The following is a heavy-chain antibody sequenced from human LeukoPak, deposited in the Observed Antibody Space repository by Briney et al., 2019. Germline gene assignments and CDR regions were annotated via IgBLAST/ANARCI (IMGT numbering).Heavy chain of an antibody. J-gene: IGHJ3*02. CDR3: AITKTHVRIIGYYSSAFDI. Sequence: GESLKISCKGSGYSFTSYWIGWVRQMPGKGLEWMGIIYPGDSDTRYSPSFEGQVTISADKTISTAYLQWSSLKASDTAIYYCAITKTHVRIIGYYSSAFDIWGQGTMVTVSS. CDR2: IYPGDSDT. D-gene: IGHD3-22*01. CDR1: GYSFTSYW. V-gene: IGHV5-51*01.